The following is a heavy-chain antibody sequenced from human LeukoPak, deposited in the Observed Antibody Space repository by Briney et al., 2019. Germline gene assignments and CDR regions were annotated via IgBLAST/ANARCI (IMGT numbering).Heavy chain of an antibody. CDR1: GGPISSYY. CDR2: IYYSGST. CDR3: ARETSQKGAHYMDV. J-gene: IGHJ6*03. D-gene: IGHD3-16*01. Sequence: SETLSLTCTVAGGPISSYYWSWIRQPPGKGLEWIGYIYYSGSTNYKSSLNSRVTISVDTSKNQFSLKLSSVTAADTAVYYCARETSQKGAHYMDVWGKGTTVTISS. V-gene: IGHV4-59*01.